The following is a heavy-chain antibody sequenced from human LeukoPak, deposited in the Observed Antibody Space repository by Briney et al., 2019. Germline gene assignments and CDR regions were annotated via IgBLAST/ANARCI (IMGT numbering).Heavy chain of an antibody. D-gene: IGHD5-18*01. Sequence: SETLSLTCAVYGGSFSGYYWSWIRQPPGKGLEWIGEINHSGSTNYNPSLKSRVTISGDTSKNQFSLKLSSVTAADTAVYFCARVGYSYVINDWSRTGLGAYPTKYYYHMDVWGKGATVTVSS. CDR3: ARVGYSYVINDWSRTGLGAYPTKYYYHMDV. J-gene: IGHJ6*03. CDR1: GGSFSGYY. CDR2: INHSGST. V-gene: IGHV4-34*01.